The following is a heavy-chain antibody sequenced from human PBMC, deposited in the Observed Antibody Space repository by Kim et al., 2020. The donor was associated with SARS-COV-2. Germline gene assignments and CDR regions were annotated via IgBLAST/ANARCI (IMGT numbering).Heavy chain of an antibody. CDR3: AILWFGESSNPYYGMDV. D-gene: IGHD3-10*01. V-gene: IGHV4-4*02. CDR2: IYHSGST. J-gene: IGHJ6*02. CDR1: GGSISSSNW. Sequence: SETLSLTCAVSGGSISSSNWWSWVRQPPGKGLEWIGEIYHSGSTNYNPSLKSRVTISVDKSKNQFSLKLSSVTAADTAVYYCAILWFGESSNPYYGMDVWGQGTTVTVSS.